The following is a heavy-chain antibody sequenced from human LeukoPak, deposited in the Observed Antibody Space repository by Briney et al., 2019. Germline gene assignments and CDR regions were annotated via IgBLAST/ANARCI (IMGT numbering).Heavy chain of an antibody. CDR2: ISSSSSYI. CDR3: ARDPSYYDSSPSDSDY. J-gene: IGHJ4*02. D-gene: IGHD3-22*01. CDR1: GFTFSSYS. Sequence: GGSLRLSCAASGFTFSSYSMNWVRQAPGKGLEWVSSISSSSSYIYYADSVKGRFTISRDNAKNSLYLQMNSLRAEDTAVYYCARDPSYYDSSPSDSDYWGQGTLDTVSS. V-gene: IGHV3-21*01.